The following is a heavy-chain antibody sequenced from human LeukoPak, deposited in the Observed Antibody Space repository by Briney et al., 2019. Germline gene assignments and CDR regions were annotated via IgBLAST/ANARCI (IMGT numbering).Heavy chain of an antibody. CDR1: GFTFSSYG. Sequence: GRSLRLSCAASGFTFSSYGMHWVRQAPGKGLEWVAVIWYDGSSNYYADSVKGRFTISRDNSKNTLYLQMNRLRAEDTAVYYCARDRDYGDDAYFQHWGQGTLVTVSS. J-gene: IGHJ1*01. CDR3: ARDRDYGDDAYFQH. V-gene: IGHV3-33*01. CDR2: IWYDGSSN. D-gene: IGHD4-17*01.